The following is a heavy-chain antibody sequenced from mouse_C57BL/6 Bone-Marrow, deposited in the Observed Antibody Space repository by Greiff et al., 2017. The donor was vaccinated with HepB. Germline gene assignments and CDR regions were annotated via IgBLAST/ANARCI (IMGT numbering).Heavy chain of an antibody. CDR2: INPNNGGT. CDR3: ARWGSHMDY. V-gene: IGHV1-26*01. J-gene: IGHJ4*01. CDR1: GYTFTDYY. Sequence: EVQLQQSGPELVKPGASVKISCKASGYTFTDYYMNWVKQSHGKSLEWIGDINPNNGGTSYNQKFKGKATLTVDKSSSTAYMELRSLTSEDSAVYYCARWGSHMDYWGQGTSVTVSS.